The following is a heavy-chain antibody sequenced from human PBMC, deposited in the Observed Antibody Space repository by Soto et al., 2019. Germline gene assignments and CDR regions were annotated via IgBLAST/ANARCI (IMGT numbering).Heavy chain of an antibody. D-gene: IGHD3-10*01. CDR1: GFSLSTTGVG. V-gene: IGHV2-5*02. CDR3: ARSLWFGELH. J-gene: IGHJ4*02. CDR2: IYWDNDK. Sequence: QITLKESGPTLVKPTQTLTLTCSFSGFSLSTTGVGVGWIRQSPGKALEWLAIIYWDNDKRYSPSLKSRVTIPKDTSKNPVVLTVTNMDPVDTGTYYCARSLWFGELHWGQGALVTVSS.